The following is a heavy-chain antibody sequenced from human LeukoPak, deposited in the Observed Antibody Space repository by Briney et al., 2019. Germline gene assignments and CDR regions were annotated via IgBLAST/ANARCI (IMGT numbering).Heavy chain of an antibody. CDR1: GGSISSNY. V-gene: IGHV4-59*08. Sequence: PSETLSLTRTVSGGSISSNYWSWIRQSPGKGLEWIGYIHYRGSTDYNPSLKSRVTISVDTSKKQFSLKLSSVTAADTAVYYCARQNYDEAIYYYYGLDVWGQGTKVTVSS. J-gene: IGHJ6*02. CDR3: ARQNYDEAIYYYYGLDV. CDR2: IHYRGST. D-gene: IGHD1-7*01.